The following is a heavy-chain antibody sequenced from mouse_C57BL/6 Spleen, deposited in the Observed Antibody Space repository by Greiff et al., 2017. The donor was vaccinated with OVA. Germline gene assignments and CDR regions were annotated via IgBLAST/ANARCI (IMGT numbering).Heavy chain of an antibody. CDR2: INPYNGGT. V-gene: IGHV1-19*01. J-gene: IGHJ2*01. D-gene: IGHD1-1*01. CDR3: APITTVVDYFDY. Sequence: EVKLQESGPVLVKPGASVKMSCKASGYTFTDYYMNWVKQSHGKSLEWIGVINPYNGGTSYNQKFKGKATLTVDKSSSTAYMELNSLTSEDSAVYYCAPITTVVDYFDYWGQGTTLTVSS. CDR1: GYTFTDYY.